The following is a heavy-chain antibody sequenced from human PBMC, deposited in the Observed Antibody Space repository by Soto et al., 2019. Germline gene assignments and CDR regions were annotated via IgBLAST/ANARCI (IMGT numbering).Heavy chain of an antibody. J-gene: IGHJ4*02. Sequence: GSLRLSCAASGFSFGTFVMTWFRQAPGGGLEWVASITDSGYTASYAETVEGRFTVSRDNSKNKLHLQMNDLRAEDTATYYCAKNGQWLATPPEAWGQGTLVTVSS. CDR3: AKNGQWLATPPEA. CDR1: GFSFGTFV. D-gene: IGHD6-19*01. V-gene: IGHV3-23*01. CDR2: ITDSGYTA.